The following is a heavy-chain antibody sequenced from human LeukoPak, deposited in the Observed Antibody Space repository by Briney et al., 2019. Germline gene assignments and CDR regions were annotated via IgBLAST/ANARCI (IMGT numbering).Heavy chain of an antibody. V-gene: IGHV1-2*02. CDR1: GYTFTSYY. J-gene: IGHJ4*02. D-gene: IGHD6-13*01. Sequence: ASVKVSCKASGYTFTSYYMHWVRQAPGQGLEWMGIINPSGGSTNYAQKFQGRVTMTRDTSISTAYMELSRLRSDDTAVYYCARDDAVAAADTFDYWGQGTLVTVSS. CDR2: INPSGGST. CDR3: ARDDAVAAADTFDY.